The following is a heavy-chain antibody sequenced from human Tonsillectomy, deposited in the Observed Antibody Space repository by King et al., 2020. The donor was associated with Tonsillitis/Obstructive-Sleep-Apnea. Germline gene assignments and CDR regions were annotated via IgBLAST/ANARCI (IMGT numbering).Heavy chain of an antibody. CDR3: SGGNSGDY. Sequence: QVQLVESGGGVVQPGRSLRLSCAASGFTFSSYAMHWVRQAPGKGLEWVAIISYDGSNKYYADSVKGRFTISRDNSKNTLYLQINSLRAEDTAVYFCSGGNSGDYWGQGTLVTVSS. CDR2: ISYDGSNK. CDR1: GFTFSSYA. V-gene: IGHV3-30*04. J-gene: IGHJ4*02. D-gene: IGHD4-23*01.